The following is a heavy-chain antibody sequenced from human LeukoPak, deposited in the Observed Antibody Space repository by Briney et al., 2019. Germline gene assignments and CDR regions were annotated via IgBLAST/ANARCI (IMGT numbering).Heavy chain of an antibody. V-gene: IGHV3-20*04. CDR2: TNWDGAST. CDR3: GRVYCSTTSCYDYYDYYMDV. Sequence: PGGSLRLSCAASGFRFYDYGMSWVRHVPGKGLEWVSGTNWDGASTGYADSAKGRFTISRGNVKNFLYLQMNSLRVEDTALYFCGRVYCSTTSCYDYYDYYMDVWGKGTTVTVSS. D-gene: IGHD2-2*01. J-gene: IGHJ6*03. CDR1: GFRFYDYG.